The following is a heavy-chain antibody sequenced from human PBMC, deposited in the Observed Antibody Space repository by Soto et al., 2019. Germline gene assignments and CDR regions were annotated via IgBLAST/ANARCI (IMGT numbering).Heavy chain of an antibody. CDR2: IYYSGST. CDR1: GGSISSYY. D-gene: IGHD3-10*01. V-gene: IGHV4-59*01. CDR3: ARLSGDYYGSDV. Sequence: LSLTCTVSGGSISSYYWDWIRQPPGKGLEWIGDIYYSGSTNYSPSLKSRVTMSVDTSKNQFSLKLRSVTAADSAVYYCARLSGDYYGSDVWGQGTTVTVSS. J-gene: IGHJ6*02.